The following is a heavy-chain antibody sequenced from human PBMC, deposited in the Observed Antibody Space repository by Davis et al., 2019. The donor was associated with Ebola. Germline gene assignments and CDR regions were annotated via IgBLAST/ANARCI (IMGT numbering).Heavy chain of an antibody. D-gene: IGHD5-12*01. CDR3: TTPGGQDSGYDVFDI. CDR2: INPNDGRT. J-gene: IGHJ3*02. V-gene: IGHV1-46*03. Sequence: ASVKVSCKSSGHTFAGYYMHWVRQAPGQGLEWMGMINPNDGRTIYAQKFQGRVTVTRDTSTTTVYMDLGSLRSEDTALYYCTTPGGQDSGYDVFDIWGQGTMVTVSS. CDR1: GHTFAGYY.